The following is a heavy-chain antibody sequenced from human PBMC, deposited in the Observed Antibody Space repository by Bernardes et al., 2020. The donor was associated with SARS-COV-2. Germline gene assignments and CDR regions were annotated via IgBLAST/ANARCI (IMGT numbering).Heavy chain of an antibody. CDR2: IYYSGST. CDR3: AREGYYDISGYYHHDAFDI. Sequence: SETLSLTCTVSGGSVSSYYWSWIRQPPGKGLEWIGYIYYSGSTNYNPSLKSRVTISVDTSKNQFSLKLSSVTAADTAVYYCAREGYYDISGYYHHDAFDIWGQGTMVTVSS. V-gene: IGHV4-59*02. J-gene: IGHJ3*02. CDR1: GGSVSSYY. D-gene: IGHD3-22*01.